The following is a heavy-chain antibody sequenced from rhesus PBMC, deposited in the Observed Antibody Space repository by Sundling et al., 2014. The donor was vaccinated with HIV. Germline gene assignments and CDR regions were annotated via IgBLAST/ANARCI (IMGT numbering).Heavy chain of an antibody. D-gene: IGHD1-20*01. CDR3: ARDGGSWNNIGLDS. CDR2: ISSNSRTT. J-gene: IGHJ6*01. CDR1: GFSFSDHY. Sequence: EVQLVESGGGLVQPGGSLRLSCVASGFSFSDHYMDWVRQAPGKGLEWVSSISSNSRTTLYPDSVKGRFTISRDNAKNSVYLQMNSLRAEDTAVYYCARDGGSWNNIGLDSWGQGVVVTVSS. V-gene: IGHV3-110*01.